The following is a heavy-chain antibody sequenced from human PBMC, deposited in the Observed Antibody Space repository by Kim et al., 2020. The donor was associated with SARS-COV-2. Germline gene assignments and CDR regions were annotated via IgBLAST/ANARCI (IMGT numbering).Heavy chain of an antibody. CDR2: ISCGGAIH. V-gene: IGHV3-30*18. CDR1: GFSFRDYG. Sequence: GGSLRLSCLGSGFSFRDYGIQWVRQAPGKGLECLSAISCGGAIHHYVDSVQGRFTISRDNSESTLYLQMNSLRTEDTSIYYCAKDRTQHQALTLDSGGQGTLVTAS. CDR3: AKDRTQHQALTLDS. J-gene: IGHJ4*02.